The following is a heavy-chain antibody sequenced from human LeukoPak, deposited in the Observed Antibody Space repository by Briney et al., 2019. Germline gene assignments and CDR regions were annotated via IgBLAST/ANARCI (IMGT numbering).Heavy chain of an antibody. CDR2: IYSGGNT. CDR3: ARIAARLYFDY. Sequence: GGSLRLSCVASGFTVSSNYMSWVRQAPGKGLEWVSVIYSGGNTYYADSVKGRFTISRDNSKNTLYLRMNSLRAEDTAVYYCARIAARLYFDYWGQGTLVTVSS. J-gene: IGHJ4*02. V-gene: IGHV3-66*01. D-gene: IGHD6-6*01. CDR1: GFTVSSNY.